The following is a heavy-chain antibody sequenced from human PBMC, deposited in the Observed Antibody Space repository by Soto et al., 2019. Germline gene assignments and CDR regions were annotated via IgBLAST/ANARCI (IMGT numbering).Heavy chain of an antibody. CDR2: IYYSGST. Sequence: PSETLSLTCTVSGGSISSYYWSWIRQPPGKGLEWIGYIYYSGSTNYNPSLKSRVTISVDTSKNQFSLKLSSVTAADTAVYYCARGKVNYYDSSGYYPFDYWGQGTLVTVS. V-gene: IGHV4-59*01. CDR1: GGSISSYY. D-gene: IGHD3-22*01. CDR3: ARGKVNYYDSSGYYPFDY. J-gene: IGHJ4*02.